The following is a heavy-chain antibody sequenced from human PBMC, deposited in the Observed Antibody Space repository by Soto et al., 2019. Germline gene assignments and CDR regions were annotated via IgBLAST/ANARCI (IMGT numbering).Heavy chain of an antibody. J-gene: IGHJ1*01. D-gene: IGHD2-2*01. V-gene: IGHV3-48*01. CDR1: GFNFSIYS. CDR3: ARRGSSEHFTNDLLDR. Sequence: EVQLVESGGGLVQPGGSLRLSCAASGFNFSIYSMNWVRQAPGKGLEWVSYINSSSNTIYYADSVKGRFTISIDNVKNSPYLHKDSLIPADTALYYSARRGSSEHFTNDLLDRWGQGTLVTVSS. CDR2: INSSSNTI.